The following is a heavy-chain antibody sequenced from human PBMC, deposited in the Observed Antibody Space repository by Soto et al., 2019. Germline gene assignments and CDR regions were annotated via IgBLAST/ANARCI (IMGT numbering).Heavy chain of an antibody. J-gene: IGHJ5*02. Sequence: GESLKISCTGVGYSFTSYWIGWVRQMPGKGLEWMGIIYPGDSDTRYSPSFQGQVTISADKSITTAYLQWSSLKASDTAMYHCARGYCTTTICDPWFDPWGQGTLVTAPQ. CDR2: IYPGDSDT. D-gene: IGHD2-2*01. CDR1: GYSFTSYW. V-gene: IGHV5-51*01. CDR3: ARGYCTTTICDPWFDP.